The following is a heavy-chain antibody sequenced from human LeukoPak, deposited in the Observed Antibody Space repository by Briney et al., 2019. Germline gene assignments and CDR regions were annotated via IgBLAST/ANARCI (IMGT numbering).Heavy chain of an antibody. J-gene: IGHJ5*02. CDR2: IYTTGST. V-gene: IGHV4-4*07. CDR1: DDSISTYY. Sequence: PSETLSLTCTVSDDSISTYYWSWIRQPAGKGLEWIGRIYTTGSTNYNPSLKSRVTMSVDTSKNQFSLKLSSVTAADTAVYYCARGGLPRENWFDPWGQGTLVTVSS. CDR3: ARGGLPRENWFDP. D-gene: IGHD1-26*01.